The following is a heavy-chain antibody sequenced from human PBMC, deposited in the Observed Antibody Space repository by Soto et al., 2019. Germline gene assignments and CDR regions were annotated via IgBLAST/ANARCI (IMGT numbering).Heavy chain of an antibody. CDR3: ARGARWYYYYGMDV. CDR1: GGSFSGYY. D-gene: IGHD2-15*01. Sequence: SETLSLTCAVYGGSFSGYYWSWIRQPPGKGLEWIGEINHSGSTNYNPSLKSRVTISVDTSKNQFSLKLSSVTAADTAVYYCARGARWYYYYGMDVWGQGTTVTVSS. V-gene: IGHV4-34*01. CDR2: INHSGST. J-gene: IGHJ6*02.